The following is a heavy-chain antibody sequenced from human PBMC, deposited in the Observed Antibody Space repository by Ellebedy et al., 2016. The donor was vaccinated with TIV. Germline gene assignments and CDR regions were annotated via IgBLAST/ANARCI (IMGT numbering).Heavy chain of an antibody. CDR3: ARARSTKDIVVVPWYNWFDP. CDR2: ISAYNGKT. V-gene: IGHV1-18*01. D-gene: IGHD2-2*01. Sequence: AASVKVSCKASGYTFTSYGISWVRQAPGQGLEWMGWISAYNGKTNYAQKLQGRVTMTTDTSTSTAYMELRSLRSDDTAVYYCARARSTKDIVVVPWYNWFDPWGQGTLVTVSS. CDR1: GYTFTSYG. J-gene: IGHJ5*02.